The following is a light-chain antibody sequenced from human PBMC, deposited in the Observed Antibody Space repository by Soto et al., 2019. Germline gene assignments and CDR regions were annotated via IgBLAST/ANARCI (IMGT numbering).Light chain of an antibody. CDR2: LEGSGSY. V-gene: IGLV4-60*02. CDR3: ETWDSNTRV. CDR1: SGHSSYI. Sequence: QPVLTQSSSASASLGSSVKLTCTLSSGHSSYIIAWHQQQPGKAPRYLMKLEGSGSYNKGSGVPDRFSGSSSGADRYLTISNLQFEDEADYYCETWDSNTRVFGGATNFTVL. J-gene: IGLJ3*02.